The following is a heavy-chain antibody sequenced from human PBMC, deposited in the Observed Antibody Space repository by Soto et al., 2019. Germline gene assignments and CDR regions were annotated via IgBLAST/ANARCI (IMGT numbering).Heavy chain of an antibody. Sequence: GGSLSLSCAASGFTFSSYWMHWVRQAPGKGLVWVSRINSDGSSTSYADSVKGRFTISRDNAKNTLYLQMNSLRAEDTAVYYCARESYELSSAFDIWGQGTMVTVSS. CDR1: GFTFSSYW. V-gene: IGHV3-74*01. CDR2: INSDGSST. CDR3: ARESYELSSAFDI. D-gene: IGHD1-26*01. J-gene: IGHJ3*02.